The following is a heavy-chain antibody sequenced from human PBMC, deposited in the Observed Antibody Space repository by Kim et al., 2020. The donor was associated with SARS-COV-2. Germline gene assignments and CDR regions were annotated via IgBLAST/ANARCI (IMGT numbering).Heavy chain of an antibody. V-gene: IGHV4-34*01. Sequence: SETLSLTCAVYGGSFSGYYWSWIRQPPGKGLEWIGEINHSGSTNYNPSLKSRVTISVDTSKNQFSLKLSSVTAADTAVYYCARVTRAELWFGEGYKGWFDPWGQGTLVTVSS. D-gene: IGHD3-10*01. CDR1: GGSFSGYY. J-gene: IGHJ5*02. CDR3: ARVTRAELWFGEGYKGWFDP. CDR2: INHSGST.